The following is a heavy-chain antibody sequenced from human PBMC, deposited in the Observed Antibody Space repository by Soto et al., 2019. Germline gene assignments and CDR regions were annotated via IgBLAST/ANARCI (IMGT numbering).Heavy chain of an antibody. J-gene: IGHJ6*02. V-gene: IGHV4-31*03. CDR3: ARSYGSGSYYRYYYGMDV. D-gene: IGHD3-10*01. Sequence: SETLSLTCTVSGGSISSGGYYWSWIRQHPGKGLEWIGYIYYSGSTYYNPSLKSRVTISVDTSKNQFSLKLSSVTAADTAVYYCARSYGSGSYYRYYYGMDVWGQGTTVTSP. CDR1: GGSISSGGYY. CDR2: IYYSGST.